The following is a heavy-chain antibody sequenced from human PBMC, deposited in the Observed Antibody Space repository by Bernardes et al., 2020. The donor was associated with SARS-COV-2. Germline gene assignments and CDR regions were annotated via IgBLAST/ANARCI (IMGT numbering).Heavy chain of an antibody. J-gene: IGHJ4*02. CDR1: GFTFNRYW. CDR2: INSDGSST. V-gene: IGHV3-74*01. CDR3: VKDNVLRFLDWSLGSFDY. Sequence: GGSLRLSCAASGFTFNRYWMHWVRQVPGKGLVWVSHINSDGSSTSYADSVKGRFTISRDNAKNTLYLQMNSLRAEDTAVYYCVKDNVLRFLDWSLGSFDYWGQGALVTVSS. D-gene: IGHD3-9*01.